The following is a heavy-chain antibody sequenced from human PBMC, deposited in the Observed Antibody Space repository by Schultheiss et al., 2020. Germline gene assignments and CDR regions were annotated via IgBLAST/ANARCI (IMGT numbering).Heavy chain of an antibody. Sequence: SPTLSLTCTVSGGSVSSGSYYWSWIRQPPGKGLEWIGYIYYSGSTNYNPSLKSRVTISVDTSKNQFSLKLSSVTAADTAVYYCAAEGDTAMATDAFDIWGQGTMVTGSS. CDR2: IYYSGST. CDR3: AAEGDTAMATDAFDI. J-gene: IGHJ3*02. V-gene: IGHV4-61*01. D-gene: IGHD5-18*01. CDR1: GGSVSSGSYY.